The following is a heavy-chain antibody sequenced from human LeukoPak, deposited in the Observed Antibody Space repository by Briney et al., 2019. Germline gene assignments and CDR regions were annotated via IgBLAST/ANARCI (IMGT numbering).Heavy chain of an antibody. Sequence: SETLSLTCTVSGYSISSGYYWGWIRQPPGKGLEWIGSIYYSGSTYYNPSLKSRVTISVDTSKNQFSLKLSSVTAADTAVYYCARHPNYDFWSGGNDYWGQGTLVTVSS. CDR1: GYSISSGYY. CDR3: ARHPNYDFWSGGNDY. J-gene: IGHJ4*02. V-gene: IGHV4-38-2*02. CDR2: IYYSGST. D-gene: IGHD3-3*01.